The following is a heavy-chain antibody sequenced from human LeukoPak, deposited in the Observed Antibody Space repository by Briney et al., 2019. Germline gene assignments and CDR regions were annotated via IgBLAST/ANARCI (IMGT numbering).Heavy chain of an antibody. D-gene: IGHD5-12*01. CDR1: GGSISSYH. J-gene: IGHJ4*02. Sequence: PSETLSLTCTVSGGSISSYHWSWIRQPPGKGLEWIGYIYYSGSTNYNPSLKSRVTISVDTSKNQFSLKLSSVTAADTAVYYCARADSGYHSYYFDYWGQGTLVTVSS. CDR2: IYYSGST. V-gene: IGHV4-59*08. CDR3: ARADSGYHSYYFDY.